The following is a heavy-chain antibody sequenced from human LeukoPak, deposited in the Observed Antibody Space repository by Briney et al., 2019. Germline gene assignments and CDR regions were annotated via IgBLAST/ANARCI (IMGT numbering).Heavy chain of an antibody. CDR2: TNSDGSST. J-gene: IGHJ5*02. V-gene: IGHV3-74*01. Sequence: GGSLRLPCAASGFTLSSYWMYWVRQAPGKGLMWVSRTNSDGSSTNYADSVKGRFTISRDNAKNTLYLQMNSLRAEDTAVYYCATSRYCSGASCSYHWGQGTLVTVSS. CDR1: GFTLSSYW. CDR3: ATSRYCSGASCSYH. D-gene: IGHD2-15*01.